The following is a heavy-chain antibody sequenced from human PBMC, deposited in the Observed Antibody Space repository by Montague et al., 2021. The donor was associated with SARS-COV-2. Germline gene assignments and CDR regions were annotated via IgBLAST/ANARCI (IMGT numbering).Heavy chain of an antibody. D-gene: IGHD4-17*01. CDR2: IYNSGTT. V-gene: IGHV4-39*01. CDR3: ARHRNYGDHSLDNWFHP. J-gene: IGHJ5*02. CDR1: GDSTSCPNCY. Sequence: SETLSLTCTVSGDSTSCPNCYWGWIRQAPGKGLDWIGTIYNSGTTYYNPSLKSRLTISIDTSKNQLSLKLTSVTAADTAVYYCARHRNYGDHSLDNWFHPWGQGTLVIVSS.